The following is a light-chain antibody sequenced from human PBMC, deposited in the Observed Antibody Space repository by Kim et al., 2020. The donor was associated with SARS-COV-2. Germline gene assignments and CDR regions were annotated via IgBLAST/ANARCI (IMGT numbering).Light chain of an antibody. CDR3: QSYDSSLSASV. V-gene: IGLV1-40*01. CDR1: SSNIGAPYD. J-gene: IGLJ3*02. CDR2: DNN. Sequence: QRVTISCTGSSSNIGAPYDVHWYQQFPGAAPKLLIYDNNNRPSGVPDRFSGSKSGTSASLAITGLQAEDEADYYCQSYDSSLSASVFGGGTQLTVL.